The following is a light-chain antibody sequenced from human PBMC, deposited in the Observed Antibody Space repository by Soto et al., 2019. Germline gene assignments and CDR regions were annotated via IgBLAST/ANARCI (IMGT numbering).Light chain of an antibody. Sequence: EIVLTQSPATLSLSPGARATLSCRASPSVTNFLAWYQQKPGQAPRLLIYGAFNRATGIPARFSGSGSGTDFTLTISSLEPEDSAIYYCQQRNIWPPVTFGQGTRLEI. CDR1: PSVTNF. CDR2: GAF. CDR3: QQRNIWPPVT. V-gene: IGKV3-11*01. J-gene: IGKJ5*01.